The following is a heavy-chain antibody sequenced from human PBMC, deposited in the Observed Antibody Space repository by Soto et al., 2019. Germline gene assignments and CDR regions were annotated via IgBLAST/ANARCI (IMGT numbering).Heavy chain of an antibody. V-gene: IGHV3-11*05. CDR3: ARALRRGGFYFDY. CDR1: GFTFSDYY. Sequence: QVQLVESGGGLVKPGGSLRLSCAASGFTFSDYYMSWIRQAPGKGLEWVSYISSSSSYTNYADSVKGRFTISRDNXXXXXXXXXXXXXXEDTAVYYCARALRRGGFYFDYWGQGTLVTVSS. J-gene: IGHJ4*02. D-gene: IGHD3-10*01. CDR2: ISSSSSYT.